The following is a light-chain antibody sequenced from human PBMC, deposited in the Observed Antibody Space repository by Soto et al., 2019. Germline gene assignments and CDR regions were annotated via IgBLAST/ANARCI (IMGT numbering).Light chain of an antibody. CDR2: GAS. V-gene: IGKV3-15*01. CDR1: HSVDTS. Sequence: DIVMTQSPATLSVSPGDRATLSCKTSHSVDTSLAWYQQKPGQAPRLLVHGASTRATGIPATFTGSGSGTEFTLTISSLQSEDFAIYYCQQYDSWPLTVGGGTKVEIK. CDR3: QQYDSWPLT. J-gene: IGKJ4*01.